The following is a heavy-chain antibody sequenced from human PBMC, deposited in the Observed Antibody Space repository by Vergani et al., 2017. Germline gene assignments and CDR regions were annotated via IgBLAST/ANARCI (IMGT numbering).Heavy chain of an antibody. CDR3: ARHSTVEWLVKLGWIDP. CDR2: IYYSGST. Sequence: QLQLQESGPGLVKPSATLSLTCSVSGASIRSSNYYWCWIRQPPGKGLWWIASIYYSGSTYYNPSLKSRFTISVDTSKNQFSLKLSSVTAADSAVYFCARHSTVEWLVKLGWIDPWGQGILVTVSS. D-gene: IGHD6-19*01. J-gene: IGHJ5*02. V-gene: IGHV4-39*01. CDR1: GASIRSSNYY.